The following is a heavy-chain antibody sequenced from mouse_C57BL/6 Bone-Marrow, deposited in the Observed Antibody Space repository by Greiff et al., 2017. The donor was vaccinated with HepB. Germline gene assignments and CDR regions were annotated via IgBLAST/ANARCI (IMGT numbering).Heavy chain of an antibody. J-gene: IGHJ4*01. CDR3: ARKGRDSLYAMDY. V-gene: IGHV1-53*01. CDR2: INPSNGGT. Sequence: QVQLQQSGTELVKPGASVKLSCKASGYTFTSYWMHWVKQRPGQGLEWIGNINPSNGGTNYNEKFKSKATLTVDKSSSTAYMQLSSLTSEDSAVYYCARKGRDSLYAMDYWGQGTSVTVSS. D-gene: IGHD3-3*01. CDR1: GYTFTSYW.